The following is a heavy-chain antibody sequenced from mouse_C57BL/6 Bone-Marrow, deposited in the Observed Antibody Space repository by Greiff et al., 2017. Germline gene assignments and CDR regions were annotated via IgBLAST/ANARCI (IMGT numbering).Heavy chain of an antibody. J-gene: IGHJ2*01. CDR3: ARSLYYYGSSLDY. Sequence: KPGQGLEWIGNINPSNGGTNYNEKFKSKATLTVDKSSSTAYMQLSSLTSEDSAVYYCARSLYYYGSSLDYWGQGTTLTVSS. D-gene: IGHD1-1*01. CDR2: INPSNGGT. V-gene: IGHV1-53*01.